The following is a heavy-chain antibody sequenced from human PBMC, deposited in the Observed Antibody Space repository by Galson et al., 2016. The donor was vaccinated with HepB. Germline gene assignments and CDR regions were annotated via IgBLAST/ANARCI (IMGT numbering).Heavy chain of an antibody. V-gene: IGHV3-23*01. D-gene: IGHD3-3*01. Sequence: SLRLSCAASGFTFSSYAMSWVRQAPGKGLEWVSAISNTGGSTYYADSVKGRFTISRDNSKNTLYLQMKSLRAEDTALYYCAKDTGYDFWSGYYQIFDSWGQGTLVTVSS. CDR3: AKDTGYDFWSGYYQIFDS. J-gene: IGHJ4*02. CDR2: ISNTGGST. CDR1: GFTFSSYA.